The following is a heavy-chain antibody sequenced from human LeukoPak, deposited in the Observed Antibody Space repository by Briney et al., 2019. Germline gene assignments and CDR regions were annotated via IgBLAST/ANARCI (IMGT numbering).Heavy chain of an antibody. V-gene: IGHV4-34*01. D-gene: IGHD6-6*01. J-gene: IGHJ5*02. CDR1: AGSFSGYY. Sequence: HPSETLSLTCAVYAGSFSGYYWSWTRQPPGKGLEWIGEINHSGTTNYNPSLKSRVTISVDTSKNQFSLKLKSVNAADTAVYYCARGRSLLGIAARYNWFDPWGQGTLVTVSS. CDR3: ARGRSLLGIAARYNWFDP. CDR2: INHSGTT.